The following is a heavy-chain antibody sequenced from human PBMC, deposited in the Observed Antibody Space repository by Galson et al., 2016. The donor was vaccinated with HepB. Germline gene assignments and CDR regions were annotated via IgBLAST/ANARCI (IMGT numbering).Heavy chain of an antibody. CDR1: GFTFSSYA. V-gene: IGHV3-30-3*01. CDR2: ISYDGSNK. D-gene: IGHD6-19*01. Sequence: SLRLSCAASGFTFSSYAMHWVRQAPGKGLEWVAVISYDGSNKYYADSVKGRFTISRDNSKNTLYLQMNSLRAEDTAVYYCARDWNSSGWFWHFQHWGQGTLVTVSS. CDR3: ARDWNSSGWFWHFQH. J-gene: IGHJ1*01.